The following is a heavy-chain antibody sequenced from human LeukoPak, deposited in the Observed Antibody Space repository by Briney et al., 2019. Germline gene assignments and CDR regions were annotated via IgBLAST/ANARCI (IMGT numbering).Heavy chain of an antibody. J-gene: IGHJ4*02. CDR3: ARDPYYYDSSGYFYY. CDR2: ISGSGGST. D-gene: IGHD3-22*01. CDR1: GFTFSSYA. Sequence: GGSLRLSCAASGFTFSSYAMSWVRQAPGKGLEWVSAISGSGGSTYYADSVKGRFTISRDNSKNTLYLQMNSLRAEDTAVYYCARDPYYYDSSGYFYYWGQGTLVTVSS. V-gene: IGHV3-23*01.